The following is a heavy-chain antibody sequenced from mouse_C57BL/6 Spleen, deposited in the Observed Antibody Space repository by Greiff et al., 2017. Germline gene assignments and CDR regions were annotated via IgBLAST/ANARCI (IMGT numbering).Heavy chain of an antibody. CDR1: GYTFTDYE. CDR3: TKYYGGKYFDY. V-gene: IGHV1-15*01. D-gene: IGHD1-1*01. Sequence: VQLQQSGADLVRPGASVSLSCKASGYTFTDYEMHWVHQTPVHGLEWIGAIDPEAGGTAHNQKFTGKAILTADKSTSTAYLELRSLTSEDTAVYYCTKYYGGKYFDYWGKGTSVTVSS. J-gene: IGHJ2*02. CDR2: IDPEAGGT.